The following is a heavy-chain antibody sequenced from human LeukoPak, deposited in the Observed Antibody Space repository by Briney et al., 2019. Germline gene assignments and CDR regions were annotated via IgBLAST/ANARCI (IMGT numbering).Heavy chain of an antibody. Sequence: GGSLRLSCAASGFTFSSYGMHWVRQAPGKGLEWVAFIRYDGSNKYYADSVKGRFTITRDNSKNTLYLQMNSLRAEDTAVYYCAKDAVYCSSTSCYRGALDYWGQGTLVTVSS. J-gene: IGHJ4*02. CDR2: IRYDGSNK. CDR1: GFTFSSYG. CDR3: AKDAVYCSSTSCYRGALDY. D-gene: IGHD2-2*01. V-gene: IGHV3-30*02.